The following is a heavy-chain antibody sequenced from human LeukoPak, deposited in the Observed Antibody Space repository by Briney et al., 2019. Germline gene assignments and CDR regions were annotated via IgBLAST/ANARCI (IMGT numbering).Heavy chain of an antibody. CDR2: VSNSGAAT. V-gene: IGHV3-23*01. CDR1: GFTFSLSA. CDR3: AKEAFRPALLDF. D-gene: IGHD2-21*01. J-gene: IGHJ4*02. Sequence: GVSLRLSCAASGFTFSLSAMTWVRQPPGKGLEWVATVSNSGAATYYADSVKGRFSISRDNSKNTVSLEMSNLRTDDTAIYYCAKEAFRPALLDFWGQGSLVTVPS.